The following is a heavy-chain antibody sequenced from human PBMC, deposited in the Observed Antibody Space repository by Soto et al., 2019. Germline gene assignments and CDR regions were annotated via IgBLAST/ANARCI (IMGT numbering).Heavy chain of an antibody. CDR1: GGSISSYY. CDR2: IYYSGST. Sequence: SETLSLTCTVSGGSISSYYWSWIRQPPGKGLEWIGYIYYSGSTNYNPSLKSRVTISVDTSKNQFSLKLSSVTAADTAVYYCARMPSGPAFYFDYWGQGTLVTVSS. D-gene: IGHD5-12*01. CDR3: ARMPSGPAFYFDY. V-gene: IGHV4-59*01. J-gene: IGHJ4*02.